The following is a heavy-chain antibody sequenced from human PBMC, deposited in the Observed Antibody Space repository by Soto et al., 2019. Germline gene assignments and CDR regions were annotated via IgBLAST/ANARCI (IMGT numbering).Heavy chain of an antibody. J-gene: IGHJ6*02. CDR2: INTDNGDT. D-gene: IGHD3-9*01. Sequence: QVHLGQSGAAVKKPGASVKVSCKASGYIFTSYSIHWVYQAPRQGLQWVGWINTDNGDTKYSQKFQDRVTISRDTSATTAYMELNSLTSEDTAVYYCARGDYDLSTGYSYYYGMDVWGQGTAVTVSS. V-gene: IGHV1-3*04. CDR3: ARGDYDLSTGYSYYYGMDV. CDR1: GYIFTSYS.